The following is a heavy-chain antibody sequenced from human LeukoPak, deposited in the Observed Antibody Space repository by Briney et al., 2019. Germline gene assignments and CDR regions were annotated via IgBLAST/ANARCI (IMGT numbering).Heavy chain of an antibody. D-gene: IGHD5-18*01. CDR3: AKAGYSYGYSDWYFDL. J-gene: IGHJ2*01. Sequence: GGSLRLSCAASGFTFSTCGMHWVRQAPGKGLEWVTFIRYDGSDKYYADSVKGRFTISRDNSKNTLYLQMNSLRPEDTAVYYCAKAGYSYGYSDWYFDLWGRGTLVTVSS. V-gene: IGHV3-30*02. CDR1: GFTFSTCG. CDR2: IRYDGSDK.